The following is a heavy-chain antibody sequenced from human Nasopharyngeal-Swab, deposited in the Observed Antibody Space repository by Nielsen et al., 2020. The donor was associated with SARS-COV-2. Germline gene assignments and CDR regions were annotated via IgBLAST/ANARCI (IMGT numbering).Heavy chain of an antibody. V-gene: IGHV4-34*01. J-gene: IGHJ6*02. Sequence: ESLKISCGVYGGSVSGSSWSWIRPPPGRGLEWIGDLTHDGSTTYNASFRGRSAITSDRSSNQVSLRVNSMTAADSALYFCARGGLSYYYYPLDVWGQGTTVTVSS. CDR3: ARGGLSYYYYPLDV. CDR1: GGSVSGSS. D-gene: IGHD2-21*01. CDR2: LTHDGST.